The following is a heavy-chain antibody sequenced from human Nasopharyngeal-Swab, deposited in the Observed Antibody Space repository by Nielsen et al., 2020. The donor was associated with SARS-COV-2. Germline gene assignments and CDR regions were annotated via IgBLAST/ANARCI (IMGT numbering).Heavy chain of an antibody. CDR2: IYYSGST. V-gene: IGHV4-39*01. Sequence: SETLSLTCTVSGGSISSSSYYWGWIRQPPGKGLEWIGSIYYSGSTYYNPSLKSRVTISVDTSKNQFSLKLSSVTAADTAVYYCARHAARRDSNFDYWGQGTLVTVSS. CDR3: ARHAARRDSNFDY. D-gene: IGHD2-15*01. CDR1: GGSISSSSYY. J-gene: IGHJ4*02.